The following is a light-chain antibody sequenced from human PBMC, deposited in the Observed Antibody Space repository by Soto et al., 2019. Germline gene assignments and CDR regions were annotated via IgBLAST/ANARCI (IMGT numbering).Light chain of an antibody. CDR1: SSTFANNY. CDR2: RSD. CDR3: AAYTGNWNGPV. Sequence: QSALTQPPSVSGTPGQRVSISCSGDSSTFANNYVHWYQQVPGAAPKLLIYRSDQRPSGVPERFSGSESGTSASLTISGLRPEDEAQYYCAAYTGNWNGPVFGGGTKSPS. J-gene: IGLJ2*01. V-gene: IGLV1-47*01.